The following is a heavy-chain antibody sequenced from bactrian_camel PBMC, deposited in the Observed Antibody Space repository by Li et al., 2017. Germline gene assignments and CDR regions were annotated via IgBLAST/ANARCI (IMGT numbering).Heavy chain of an antibody. CDR1: GYTTSPFKSTFC. Sequence: VQLVESGGGSVQAGGSLRLSCAASGYTTSPFKSTFCMGWFRQAPGKKREAVATLDSEGNTFYADSVQDRFTVSEDKAKSTLSLQMNSLNQDDTAMYYCAAGSRQPSVPLGPLDARLMLAAPPNPLYNYWGQGTQVTVS. D-gene: IGHD1*01. J-gene: IGHJ4*01. CDR2: LDSEGNT. V-gene: IGHV3S14*01. CDR3: AAGSRQPSVPLGPLDARLMLAAPPNPLYNY.